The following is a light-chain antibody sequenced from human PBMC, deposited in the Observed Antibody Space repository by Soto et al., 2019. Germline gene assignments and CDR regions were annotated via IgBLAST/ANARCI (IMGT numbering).Light chain of an antibody. CDR2: AAS. Sequence: EIQMTQSPSFVFSSVGGRVPITCRAGQGINSWLAWYQHRPGRAPKLLIHAASNLESGVPSRFSGSGSGTDFTLTISSLQPEDFATYYCQQTTSFPLTFGGGTKVEIK. V-gene: IGKV1-12*01. J-gene: IGKJ4*01. CDR1: QGINSW. CDR3: QQTTSFPLT.